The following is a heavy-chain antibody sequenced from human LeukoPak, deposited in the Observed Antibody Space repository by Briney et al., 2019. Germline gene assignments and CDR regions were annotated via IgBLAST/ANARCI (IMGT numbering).Heavy chain of an antibody. V-gene: IGHV1-18*01. D-gene: IGHD6-19*01. CDR3: VRQWLEPNYYYYGMDV. CDR2: ISAYNGNT. Sequence: ASVKVSCKASGYTFTSYGISWVRQAPGQGLEWMGWISAYNGNTNYAQKLQGRVTMTTDTSTSTAYMELRSLRSDDTAVYYCVRQWLEPNYYYYGMDVWGQGTTVTVSS. CDR1: GYTFTSYG. J-gene: IGHJ6*02.